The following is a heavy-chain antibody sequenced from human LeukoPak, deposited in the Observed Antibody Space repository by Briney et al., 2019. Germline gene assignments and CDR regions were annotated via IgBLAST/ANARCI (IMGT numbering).Heavy chain of an antibody. CDR1: GFTFSSYS. CDR2: ISSSSSYI. Sequence: PGGSLRLSRAASGFTFSSYSMNWVRQAPGKGLEWVSSISSSSSYIYYADSVKGRFTISRDNAKNSLYLQMNSLRAEDTAVYYCARPVAVAGTDYYYYMDVWGKGTTVTVSS. CDR3: ARPVAVAGTDYYYYMDV. V-gene: IGHV3-21*01. D-gene: IGHD6-19*01. J-gene: IGHJ6*03.